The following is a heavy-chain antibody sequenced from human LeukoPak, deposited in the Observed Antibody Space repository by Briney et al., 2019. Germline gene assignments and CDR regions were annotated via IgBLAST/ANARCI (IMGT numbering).Heavy chain of an antibody. CDR1: GGSISSSSYY. V-gene: IGHV4-31*03. D-gene: IGHD2-15*01. CDR3: TRVGEYCSGGSCYSVLDY. CDR2: IYYSGST. Sequence: TLSLTCTVSGGSISSSSYYWSWIRQHPGKGLEWIGYIYYSGSTYYNPSLKSRVTISVDTSKNQFSLKLSSVTAADTAVYYCTRVGEYCSGGSCYSVLDYWGQGTLVTVSS. J-gene: IGHJ4*02.